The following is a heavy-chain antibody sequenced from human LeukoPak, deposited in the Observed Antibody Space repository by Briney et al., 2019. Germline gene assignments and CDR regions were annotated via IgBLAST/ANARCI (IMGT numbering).Heavy chain of an antibody. J-gene: IGHJ4*02. CDR3: ARVVAVAGFQYDY. CDR1: GFTFSSYS. CDR2: ISSSSSYI. Sequence: PGGSLRLSCAASGFTFSSYSMNLVRQAPGKGLEWVSSISSSSSYIYYADSVKGRFTISGDNAKNSLYLQMNSLRAEDTAVYYCARVVAVAGFQYDYWGQGTLVTVSS. D-gene: IGHD6-19*01. V-gene: IGHV3-21*01.